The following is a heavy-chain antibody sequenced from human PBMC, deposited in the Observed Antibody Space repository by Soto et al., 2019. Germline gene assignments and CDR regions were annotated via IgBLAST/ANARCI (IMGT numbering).Heavy chain of an antibody. V-gene: IGHV1-69*06. CDR2: TNGNLGTG. Sequence: QVQLVQSGAEVKKPGSSVKVSCKASGGTFSSYPISWVRQAPGQGLEWMGGTNGNLGTGNYAQKFQGRLTITTDKSTTTAYMELSSLRSEDTAVYYCARRGSHGYFRYFDNGGQGTLVTVS. D-gene: IGHD4-17*01. J-gene: IGHJ4*02. CDR1: GGTFSSYP. CDR3: ARRGSHGYFRYFDN.